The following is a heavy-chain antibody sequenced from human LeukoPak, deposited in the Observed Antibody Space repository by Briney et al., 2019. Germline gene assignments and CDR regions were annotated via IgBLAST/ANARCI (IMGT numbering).Heavy chain of an antibody. CDR3: ARTPPIIAVAGHWYFDL. D-gene: IGHD6-19*01. V-gene: IGHV4-39*01. CDR1: GGSISSSSYY. J-gene: IGHJ2*01. Sequence: SETLPLTCTVSGGSISSSSYYWGWIRQPPGKGLEWIGSIYYSGSTYYNPSLKSRVTISVDTSKNQFSLELSSVTAADTAVYYCARTPPIIAVAGHWYFDLWGRGTLVTVSS. CDR2: IYYSGST.